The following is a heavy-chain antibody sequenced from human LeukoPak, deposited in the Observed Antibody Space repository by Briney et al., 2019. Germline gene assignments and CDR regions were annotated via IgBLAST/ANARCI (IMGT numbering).Heavy chain of an antibody. Sequence: PGGSLRLSCAASGFTFNTYAMSWVRQAPGKGLEWVSSNSGSGGSTYYADSVEGRFTISRDNSKNMLYLQMNSLRAEDTAVYYCAKRGLGDREAFDIWGRGTMVTVSS. J-gene: IGHJ3*02. CDR2: NSGSGGST. CDR3: AKRGLGDREAFDI. CDR1: GFTFNTYA. D-gene: IGHD2-21*02. V-gene: IGHV3-23*01.